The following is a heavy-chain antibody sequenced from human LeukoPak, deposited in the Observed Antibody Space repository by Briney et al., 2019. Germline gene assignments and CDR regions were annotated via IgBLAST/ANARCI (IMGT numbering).Heavy chain of an antibody. CDR2: IKQDGSEK. CDR1: GFTFSSYW. J-gene: IGHJ4*02. V-gene: IGHV3-7*01. CDR3: AVYDLRGFGYYFDY. D-gene: IGHD3-10*01. Sequence: GGSLRLSCAASGFTFSSYWMSWVRQAPGKGLEWVANIKQDGSEKYYVDSVKGRFTISRDNAKNSLYLQMNSLRAEDTAVYYCAVYDLRGFGYYFDYWGQGTLVTVSS.